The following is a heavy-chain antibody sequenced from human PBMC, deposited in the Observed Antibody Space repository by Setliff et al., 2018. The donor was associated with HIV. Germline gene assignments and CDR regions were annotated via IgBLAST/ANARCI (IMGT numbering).Heavy chain of an antibody. Sequence: ASVKVSCKASGYSFTTFGVTWVRQAPGQGLEWMGWISTYDGVTTYAQKLQGRVTMTTDTSTSTAYMELRSLRSDDTAVYYCARDPAPSSSASYFQHWGQGTPVTVSS. CDR1: GYSFTTFG. CDR3: ARDPAPSSSASYFQH. D-gene: IGHD6-6*01. J-gene: IGHJ1*01. CDR2: ISTYDGVT. V-gene: IGHV1-18*01.